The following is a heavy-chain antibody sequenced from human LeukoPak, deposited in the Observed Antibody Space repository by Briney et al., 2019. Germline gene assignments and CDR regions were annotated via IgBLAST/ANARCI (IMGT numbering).Heavy chain of an antibody. D-gene: IGHD3-10*01. Sequence: GGSLRLPCAASGFTFSSHGMNWVRQAPGKGLEWVSGISPRGDITYYADSVKGRFTVSRDNFKNTLYLEVISLTAEDTAVYYCAKDDAWLQFGEWSQGTLVTVSS. CDR3: AKDDAWLQFGE. J-gene: IGHJ4*02. CDR2: ISPRGDIT. V-gene: IGHV3-23*01. CDR1: GFTFSSHG.